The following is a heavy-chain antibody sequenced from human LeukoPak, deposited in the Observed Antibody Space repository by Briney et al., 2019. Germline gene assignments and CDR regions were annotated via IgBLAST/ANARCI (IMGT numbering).Heavy chain of an antibody. CDR1: GFTFSSYG. V-gene: IGHV3-30*18. Sequence: PGRSLRPSCAASGFTFSSYGMHWVRQAPGKGLEWVSVISYDGSNKYYADSVKGRFTISRDNSKNTLYLQMNILRSEDTSLYYLSQDPPTLHMGGNSLSYFQHWGQGTLVTVSS. D-gene: IGHD4-23*01. CDR3: SQDPPTLHMGGNSLSYFQH. CDR2: ISYDGSNK. J-gene: IGHJ1*01.